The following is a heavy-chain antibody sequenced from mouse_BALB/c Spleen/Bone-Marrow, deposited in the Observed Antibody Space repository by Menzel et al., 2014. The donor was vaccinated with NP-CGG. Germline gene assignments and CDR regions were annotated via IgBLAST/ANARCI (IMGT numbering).Heavy chain of an antibody. D-gene: IGHD2-4*01. Sequence: DVKLQESGGGLVKPGGSLKLSCAASGFTFXAYSMSWVRQTPEKRLEWVATISSGGHDTYYSESVKGRFTISRDNVKNTLYLQMDSLRSVDSAVYYCSKDGGYDYSYYFDYWGQGTTLTVSS. CDR1: GFTFXAYS. CDR2: ISSGGHDT. V-gene: IGHV5-6-4*01. J-gene: IGHJ2*01. CDR3: SKDGGYDYSYYFDY.